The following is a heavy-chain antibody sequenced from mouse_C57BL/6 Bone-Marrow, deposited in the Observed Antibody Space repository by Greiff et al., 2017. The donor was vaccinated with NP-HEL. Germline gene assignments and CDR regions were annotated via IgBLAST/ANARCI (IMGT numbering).Heavy chain of an antibody. V-gene: IGHV2-2*01. Sequence: VKLMESGPGLVQPSQTLSITCTVSGFSLTSYGVHWVRQSPGKGLEWLGVIWSGGSTDYNAAFISRLSISKDNSKSQVFFKMNSLQADDTAIYYCARGTTVVEGYAMDYWGQGTSVTVSS. CDR3: ARGTTVVEGYAMDY. J-gene: IGHJ4*01. D-gene: IGHD1-1*01. CDR2: IWSGGST. CDR1: GFSLTSYG.